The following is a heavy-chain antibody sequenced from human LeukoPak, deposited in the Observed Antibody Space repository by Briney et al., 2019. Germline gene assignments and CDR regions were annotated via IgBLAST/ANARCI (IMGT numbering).Heavy chain of an antibody. CDR1: GFTLSSYW. CDR3: ARRRRPDIVVVVAATPYNWFDP. CDR2: INHSGST. J-gene: IGHJ5*02. V-gene: IGHV4-34*01. Sequence: PGGSLRLSCAASGFTLSSYWMSWVRQAPGKGLEWIGEINHSGSTNYNPSLKSRVTISVDTSKNQFSLKLSSVTAADTAVYYCARRRRPDIVVVVAATPYNWFDPWGQGTLVTVSS. D-gene: IGHD2-15*01.